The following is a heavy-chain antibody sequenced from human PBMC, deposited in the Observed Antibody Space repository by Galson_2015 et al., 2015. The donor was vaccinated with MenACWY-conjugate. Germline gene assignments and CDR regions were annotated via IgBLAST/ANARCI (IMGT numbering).Heavy chain of an antibody. D-gene: IGHD3/OR15-3a*01. CDR3: VRGTVDYPGSDY. CDR1: GFTFRNYW. CDR2: INTDGSER. V-gene: IGHV3-74*01. J-gene: IGHJ4*02. Sequence: SLRLSCAVFGFTFRNYWMHWVRQDAGKGLESVSRINTDGSERHYADFAKGRFTISRDNDRDTLYLQMNSLEVEDTAVYFCVRGTVDYPGSDYWGQGTRVTVSS.